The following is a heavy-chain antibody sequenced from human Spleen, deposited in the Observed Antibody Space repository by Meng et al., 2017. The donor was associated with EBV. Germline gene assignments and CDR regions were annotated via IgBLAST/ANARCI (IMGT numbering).Heavy chain of an antibody. V-gene: IGHV4-39*01. CDR1: GDSVGSAIYF. J-gene: IGHJ4*02. CDR3: ARHIGSVNRPLDY. CDR2: IYHSWST. Sequence: LQLEESGPGLGKPSETRSLTCPISGDSVGSAIYFRGWIRQPPGKGLEWIGSIYHSWSTYPNPSLKSRVTSSLDTSKNQFSLKLSSVSAADTAVYACARHIGSVNRPLDYWGRGLLVTVSS. D-gene: IGHD5/OR15-5a*01.